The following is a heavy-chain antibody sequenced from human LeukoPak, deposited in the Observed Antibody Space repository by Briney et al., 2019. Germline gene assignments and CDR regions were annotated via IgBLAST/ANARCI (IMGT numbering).Heavy chain of an antibody. Sequence: PGGSLRLSCAASGFTFSTYAMTWVRQAPGKGLEWVSSISSSSSYIYYADSVKGRFTISRDNAKNSLYLQMNSLRAEDTAVYYCARDVVATITQDAFDIWGQGTMVTVSS. CDR3: ARDVVATITQDAFDI. CDR1: GFTFSTYA. V-gene: IGHV3-21*01. J-gene: IGHJ3*02. CDR2: ISSSSSYI. D-gene: IGHD5-12*01.